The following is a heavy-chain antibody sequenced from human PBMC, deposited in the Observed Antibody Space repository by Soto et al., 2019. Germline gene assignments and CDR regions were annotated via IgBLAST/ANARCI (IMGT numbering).Heavy chain of an antibody. CDR1: GFTFSSYA. CDR3: AKGLFYYYDSSGYYTPVY. J-gene: IGHJ4*02. CDR2: ISGSGGST. V-gene: IGHV3-23*01. Sequence: GGSLRLSCAASGFTFSSYAMSWVRQAPGKGLEWVSAISGSGGSTYYADSVKGRFTISRDNSKNTLYLQMNSLRAEDTAVYYCAKGLFYYYDSSGYYTPVYWGQGTLVTVS. D-gene: IGHD3-22*01.